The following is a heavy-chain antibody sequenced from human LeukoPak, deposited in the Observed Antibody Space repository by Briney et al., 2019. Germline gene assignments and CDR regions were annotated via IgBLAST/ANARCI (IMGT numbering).Heavy chain of an antibody. CDR2: ITSSGTTI. CDR3: ATGFSRPYYYGMDV. D-gene: IGHD1-14*01. CDR1: GFTFSSYW. J-gene: IGHJ6*02. Sequence: GGSLRLSCAASGFTFSSYWMSWVRQAPGKGLEWVSSITSSGTTIYYADSVKGRFTISRDNAKNSLYLQMNSLRAEDTAVYYCATGFSRPYYYGMDVWGQGTTVTVSS. V-gene: IGHV3-48*04.